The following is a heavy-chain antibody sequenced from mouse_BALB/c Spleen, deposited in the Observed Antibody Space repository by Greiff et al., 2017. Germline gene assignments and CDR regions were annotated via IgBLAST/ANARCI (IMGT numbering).Heavy chain of an antibody. D-gene: IGHD2-4*01. J-gene: IGHJ4*01. CDR3: ARSDYDGGAMDY. V-gene: IGHV5-12-2*01. Sequence: EVMLVESGGGLVQPGGSLKLSCAASGFTFSSYTMPWVRQTPEKRLEWVAYISNGGGSTYYPDTVKGRFTISRDNAKNTLYLQMSSLKSEDTAMYYCARSDYDGGAMDYWGQGTSVTVSS. CDR2: ISNGGGST. CDR1: GFTFSSYT.